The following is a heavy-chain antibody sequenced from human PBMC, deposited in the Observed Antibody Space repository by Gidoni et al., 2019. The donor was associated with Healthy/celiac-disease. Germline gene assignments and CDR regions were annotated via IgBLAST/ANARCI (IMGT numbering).Heavy chain of an antibody. V-gene: IGHV4-30-2*01. CDR1: GGSISSGGYS. J-gene: IGHJ4*02. CDR3: ARARIVAALRYFDY. Sequence: QLQLQESGSGLVKPSQTLSLTCAVSGGSISSGGYSWSWSRQPPGKGLEWIGYIYHSGSTYYNPSLKSRVTISVDRSKNQFSLKLSSVTAADTAVYYCARARIVAALRYFDYWGQGTLVTVSS. D-gene: IGHD5-12*01. CDR2: IYHSGST.